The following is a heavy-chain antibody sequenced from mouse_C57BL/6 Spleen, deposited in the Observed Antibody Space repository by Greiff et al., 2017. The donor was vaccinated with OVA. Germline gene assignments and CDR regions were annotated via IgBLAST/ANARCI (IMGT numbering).Heavy chain of an antibody. J-gene: IGHJ4*01. CDR2: IYPSDSET. Sequence: QVQLQQPGAELVRPGSSVKLSCKASGYTFTSYWMDWVKQRPGQGLEWIGNIYPSDSETHYNQKFKDKATLTVDKSSSTAYMQLSSLTSEDSAVYYCARFDYDGAYYAMDYWGQGTSVTVSS. CDR3: ARFDYDGAYYAMDY. CDR1: GYTFTSYW. V-gene: IGHV1-61*01. D-gene: IGHD2-4*01.